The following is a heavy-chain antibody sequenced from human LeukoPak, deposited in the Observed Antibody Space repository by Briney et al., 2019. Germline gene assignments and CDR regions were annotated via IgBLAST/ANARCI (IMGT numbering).Heavy chain of an antibody. Sequence: GGSLRLSCAASGFTFSSYGMHWVRQAPGKGLEWVAFIRYDGSNKYYADSVKGRFTISRDNAKNSLCLQMNSLRAEDTAVYYCARDGAGAFDIWGQGTMVTVSS. D-gene: IGHD4/OR15-4a*01. CDR2: IRYDGSNK. V-gene: IGHV3-30*02. CDR3: ARDGAGAFDI. J-gene: IGHJ3*02. CDR1: GFTFSSYG.